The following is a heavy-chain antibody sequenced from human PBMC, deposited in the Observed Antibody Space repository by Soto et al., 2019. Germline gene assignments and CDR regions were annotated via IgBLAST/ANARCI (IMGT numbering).Heavy chain of an antibody. CDR3: ARVQYCSSTSCYTGGTPYYYYGMDV. Sequence: QVQLVQSGAEVKKPGASVKVSCKASGYTFTGYYMHWVRQAPGQGLEWMGWINPNSGGTNYAQKFQGRVTMTRDTSISTAYMELSRLRSDDTAVYYCARVQYCSSTSCYTGGTPYYYYGMDVGGQGTTVTGSS. J-gene: IGHJ6*02. CDR2: INPNSGGT. V-gene: IGHV1-2*02. D-gene: IGHD2-2*02. CDR1: GYTFTGYY.